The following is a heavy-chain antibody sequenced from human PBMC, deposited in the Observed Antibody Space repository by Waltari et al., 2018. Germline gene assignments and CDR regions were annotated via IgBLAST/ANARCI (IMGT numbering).Heavy chain of an antibody. Sequence: QVQLQESGPGLGKPSQTLSLTCTFPGGSISSGGYYWSWLRQHPGKGLEWIGYIYYSGSTYYNPSLKSRVTISVDTSKNQFSLKLSSVTAADTAVHYCARVLVASDAFDIWGQGTMVTVSS. CDR1: GGSISSGGYY. CDR2: IYYSGST. J-gene: IGHJ3*02. CDR3: ARVLVASDAFDI. V-gene: IGHV4-31*03. D-gene: IGHD2-15*01.